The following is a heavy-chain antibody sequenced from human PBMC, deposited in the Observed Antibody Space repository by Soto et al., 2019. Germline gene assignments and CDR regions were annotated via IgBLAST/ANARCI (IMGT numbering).Heavy chain of an antibody. CDR3: ARDLVVVPAAIGLYYYYGMDV. V-gene: IGHV1-18*01. D-gene: IGHD2-2*01. CDR1: GYTFPSYG. CDR2: IGAYNGNT. J-gene: IGHJ6*02. Sequence: QVQRVRSGLEVKKPGASVRVSCKASGYTFPSYGISWVRQAPGQGLEWRGGIGAYNGNTNYAQKLQGRVTMTTDTSTSTAYMELRSLRSDDTAVYYCARDLVVVPAAIGLYYYYGMDVWGQGTTVTVSS.